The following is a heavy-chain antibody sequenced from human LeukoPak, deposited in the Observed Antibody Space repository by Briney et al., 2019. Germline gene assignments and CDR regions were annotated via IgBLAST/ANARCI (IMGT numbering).Heavy chain of an antibody. J-gene: IGHJ4*02. CDR1: GGSFSGYY. CDR3: ARGSREAGQYYDSSGYSDY. CDR2: INHSGST. Sequence: PSETLSLTCAVYGGSFSGYYWSWIRQPPGKGLEWIGEINHSGSTNYNPSLKSRVTISVDTSKNQFSLKLSSVTAADTAAYYCARGSREAGQYYDSSGYSDYWGQGTLVTASS. D-gene: IGHD3-22*01. V-gene: IGHV4-34*01.